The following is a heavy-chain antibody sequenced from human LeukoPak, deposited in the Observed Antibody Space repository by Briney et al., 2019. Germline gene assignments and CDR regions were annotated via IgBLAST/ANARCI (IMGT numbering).Heavy chain of an antibody. CDR2: ISGGGGIT. Sequence: GGSLRLSCAASGFIFSSYAMSWVRQAPGKGLEWVSGISGGGGITYYADSVKGRFTISRDNSKNTLYLQMSSLRAEDTAVYYCAKGRIPGYWGQGTLVTVSS. D-gene: IGHD2-15*01. V-gene: IGHV3-23*01. CDR3: AKGRIPGY. J-gene: IGHJ4*02. CDR1: GFIFSSYA.